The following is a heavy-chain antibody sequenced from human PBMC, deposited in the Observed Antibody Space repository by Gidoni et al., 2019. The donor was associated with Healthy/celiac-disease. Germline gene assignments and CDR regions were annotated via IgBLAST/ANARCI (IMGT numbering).Heavy chain of an antibody. V-gene: IGHV2-26*01. CDR1: GFSLSNARMG. D-gene: IGHD2-2*01. CDR2: IFSNDEK. Sequence: QVTLKESGPVLVKPTETLTLTCTVSGFSLSNARMGVSWISQPPGKALEWLAHIFSNDEKSYSTSLKSKFTISKDTSKSQVVLTMTNMDPVDTATYYCARINIVVVPAAPKYYYYYYGMDVWGQGTTVTVSS. CDR3: ARINIVVVPAAPKYYYYYYGMDV. J-gene: IGHJ6*02.